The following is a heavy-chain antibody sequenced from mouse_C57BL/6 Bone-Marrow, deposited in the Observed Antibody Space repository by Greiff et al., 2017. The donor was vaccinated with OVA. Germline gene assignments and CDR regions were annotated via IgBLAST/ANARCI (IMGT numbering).Heavy chain of an antibody. J-gene: IGHJ2*01. Sequence: QVHVKQSGAELVRPGASVTLSCKASGYTFTDYEMHWVKQTPVHGLEWIGAIDPETGGTAYNQKFKGKAILTADKSSSTAYMELRSLTSEDSAVYYCTIYYGSSPYYFDYWGQGTTLTVSS. D-gene: IGHD1-1*01. CDR3: TIYYGSSPYYFDY. CDR2: IDPETGGT. V-gene: IGHV1-15*01. CDR1: GYTFTDYE.